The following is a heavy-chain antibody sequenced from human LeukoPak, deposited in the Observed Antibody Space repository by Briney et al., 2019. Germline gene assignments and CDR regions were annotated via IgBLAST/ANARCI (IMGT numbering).Heavy chain of an antibody. V-gene: IGHV3-21*01. D-gene: IGHD6-13*01. Sequence: PGGSPRLSCAASGFTFSSYSMNWVRQAPGKGLEWVSSISSSSSYIYYADSVKGRFTISRDNAKNSLYLQMNSLRAEDTAVYYCARERGIAYYFDYWGQGTLVTVSS. CDR1: GFTFSSYS. CDR2: ISSSSSYI. CDR3: ARERGIAYYFDY. J-gene: IGHJ4*02.